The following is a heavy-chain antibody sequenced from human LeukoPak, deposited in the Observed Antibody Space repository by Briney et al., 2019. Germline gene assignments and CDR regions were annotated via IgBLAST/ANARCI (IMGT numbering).Heavy chain of an antibody. CDR3: ARGRGWFC. V-gene: IGHV3-33*01. D-gene: IGHD6-19*01. CDR1: GFTFASYD. J-gene: IGHJ4*02. Sequence: GGSLRLSSAASGFTFASYDMHWVRQAPGKGLEWVAVIWYDGSNKYYADSVKGRFTISRDISKNTLYLQMNSLRAEDTAVYYCARGRGWFCWGQGTLVTVSS. CDR2: IWYDGSNK.